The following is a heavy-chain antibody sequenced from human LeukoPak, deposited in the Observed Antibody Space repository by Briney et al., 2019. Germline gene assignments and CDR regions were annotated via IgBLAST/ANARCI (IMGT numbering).Heavy chain of an antibody. CDR3: AKDRDSGSYYFDY. D-gene: IGHD1-26*01. CDR1: GFTFSSYA. Sequence: PGGSLRLSCAASGFTFSSYAMSWVRQAPGKGPEWVSAISGSGGSTYYADSVKGRFTISRDNAKNSLYLQMNSLGAEDTAVYYCAKDRDSGSYYFDYWGQGTLVTVSS. CDR2: ISGSGGST. V-gene: IGHV3-23*01. J-gene: IGHJ4*02.